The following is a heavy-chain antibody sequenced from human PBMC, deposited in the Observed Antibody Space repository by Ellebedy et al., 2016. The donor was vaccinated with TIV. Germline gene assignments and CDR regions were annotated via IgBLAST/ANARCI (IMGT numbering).Heavy chain of an antibody. CDR2: IKRQSAGGTT. V-gene: IGHV3-15*01. D-gene: IGHD6-19*01. CDR1: GFTFRNAW. CDR3: TTGVMVAGTWDY. J-gene: IGHJ4*02. Sequence: GGSLRLSXATSGFTFRNAWMSRVRQVPGKGLEWVGRIKRQSAGGTTDYAAPVTGRFTISRDDVESMVYLQMNSLKAEDTGVYYCTTGVMVAGTWDYWGQGTQVTVSS.